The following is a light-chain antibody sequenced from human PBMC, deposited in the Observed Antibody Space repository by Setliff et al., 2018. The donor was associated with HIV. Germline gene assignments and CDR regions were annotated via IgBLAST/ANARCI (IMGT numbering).Light chain of an antibody. CDR1: SSDVGGYNY. CDR3: CSYAGSYTQV. Sequence: HSALAQPASVSGSPGQSITVSCTGTSSDVGGYNYVSWYQQHPGKAPKLIIYDVSKRPSGVPDRFSGSKSANTASLTISGLQAEDEADYYCCSYAGSYTQVFGTGTKVTVL. J-gene: IGLJ1*01. CDR2: DVS. V-gene: IGLV2-11*01.